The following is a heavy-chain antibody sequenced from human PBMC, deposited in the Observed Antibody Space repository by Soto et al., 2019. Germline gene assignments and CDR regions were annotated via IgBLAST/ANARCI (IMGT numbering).Heavy chain of an antibody. CDR1: GVSISDTSYY. CDR3: ARQASY. V-gene: IGHV4-39*01. Sequence: QLQLQDSGPGLVKPSETLSLTCNVSGVSISDTSYYWGWIRQPPGKGLEWIGTVYFNGKTFYNPSLKSRLTISVDRSKNQISLRLTSVTAADTAVYYCARQASYWGQGTLVAVSS. J-gene: IGHJ4*02. CDR2: VYFNGKT.